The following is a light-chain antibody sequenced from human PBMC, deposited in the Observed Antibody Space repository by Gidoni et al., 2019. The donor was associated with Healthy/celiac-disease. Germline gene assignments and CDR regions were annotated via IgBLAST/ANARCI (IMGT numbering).Light chain of an antibody. Sequence: IVMTPSPLSLPVTPGEPASISCRSSQSLLHSNGYNSLDWYLQKPGQSPQLLIYLGSTRASGVPDRCSGSGSGTDFTLKISRGEAEDVGVYYCMQAVQTPLTFGPXTKVDIK. V-gene: IGKV2-28*01. J-gene: IGKJ3*01. CDR1: QSLLHSNGYNS. CDR2: LGS. CDR3: MQAVQTPLT.